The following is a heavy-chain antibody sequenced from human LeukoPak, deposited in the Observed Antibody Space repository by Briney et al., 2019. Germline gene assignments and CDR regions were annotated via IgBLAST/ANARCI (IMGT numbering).Heavy chain of an antibody. CDR2: ISGSGSST. D-gene: IGHD4-17*01. CDR1: GFTFSSYS. J-gene: IGHJ4*02. V-gene: IGHV3-23*01. Sequence: GGSLRLSCAASGFTFSSYSMNWVRQAPGKGLEWVSGISGSGSSTSYVDSVKGRFTISRDNSKNTLYLQMNNLRDDDTAVYYCAKGRQGTYGYFDYWGQGTLVTVSS. CDR3: AKGRQGTYGYFDY.